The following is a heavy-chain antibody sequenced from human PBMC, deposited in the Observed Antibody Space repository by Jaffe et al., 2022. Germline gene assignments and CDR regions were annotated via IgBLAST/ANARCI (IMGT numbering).Heavy chain of an antibody. CDR3: ARGDRRGGLPFSMSDY. Sequence: EVQLVESGGGLVKPGGSLRLSCAASGFSFSSRSMIWVRQAPGKGLEWVSSMDSSSTYIYYADSVKGRFTISRDNAKNSLYLQMNSLRAEDTAVYFCARGDRRGGLPFSMSDYWGQGTLVTVSS. D-gene: IGHD3-3*01. V-gene: IGHV3-21*01. CDR1: GFSFSSRS. CDR2: MDSSSTYI. J-gene: IGHJ4*02.